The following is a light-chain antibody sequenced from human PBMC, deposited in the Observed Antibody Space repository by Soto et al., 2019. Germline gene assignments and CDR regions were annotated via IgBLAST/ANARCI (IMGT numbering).Light chain of an antibody. J-gene: IGLJ1*01. CDR2: EVS. CDR3: SSYTKSRTPHV. CDR1: SSDVGGYDY. Sequence: QSALTQPASVSGSPGQSITISCTGTSSDVGGYDYVSWYQQHPGKAPKVMIYEVSNRPSGVSNRFSGSKSGNTASLTISGTQAQEQAHYSSSSYTKSRTPHVFGTGTKVTV. V-gene: IGLV2-14*01.